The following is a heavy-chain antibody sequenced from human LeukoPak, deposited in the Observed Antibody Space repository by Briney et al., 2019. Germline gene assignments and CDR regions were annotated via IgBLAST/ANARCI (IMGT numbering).Heavy chain of an antibody. J-gene: IGHJ4*02. CDR1: GYTFTIYY. D-gene: IGHD4-17*01. V-gene: IGHV1-46*01. CDR3: ARNGDYDSPVSYYFDY. CDR2: INPSGGST. Sequence: ASVTVSCKASGYTFTIYYMHWVRQAPGQGLEWMGIINPSGGSTSYAQKFQGRVTMTRDTSTSTVYMELSSLRSEDTAVYYCARNGDYDSPVSYYFDYWGQGTLVTVSS.